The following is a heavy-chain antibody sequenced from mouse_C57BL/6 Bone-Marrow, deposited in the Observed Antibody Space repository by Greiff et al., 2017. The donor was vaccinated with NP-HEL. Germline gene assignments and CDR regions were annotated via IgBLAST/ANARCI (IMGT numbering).Heavy chain of an antibody. CDR1: GYAFSSYW. CDR3: ARRNWYYFDD. V-gene: IGHV1-80*01. D-gene: IGHD4-1*02. Sequence: QVHVKQSGAELVKPGASVKISCKASGYAFSSYWMNWVKQRPGKGLEWIGQIYPGDGDTNYNGQFQGTATLTADKSSTTSYMQISSQTSEDSAVNVCARRNWYYFDDWGQGTTLTVSS. CDR2: IYPGDGDT. J-gene: IGHJ2*01.